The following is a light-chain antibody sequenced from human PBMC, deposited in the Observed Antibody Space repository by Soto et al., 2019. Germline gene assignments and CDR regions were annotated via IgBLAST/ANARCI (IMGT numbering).Light chain of an antibody. J-gene: IGLJ3*02. CDR1: TSTIGNNY. CDR2: DNN. V-gene: IGLV1-51*01. CDR3: GTWDSSLNVGV. Sequence: QSVLTQPPSVSAAPGQTVTISCSGTTSTIGNNYVSWYQHLPGTAPKLLIYDNNERPSGIPDRFFASKSGTSATLGITGLQTGDEAHYYCGTWDSSLNVGVFGGGTKVTVL.